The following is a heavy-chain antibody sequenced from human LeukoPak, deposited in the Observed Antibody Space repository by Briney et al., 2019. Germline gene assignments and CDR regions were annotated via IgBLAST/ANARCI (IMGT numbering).Heavy chain of an antibody. V-gene: IGHV4-39*07. CDR3: ARQIASAGTAGFDF. Sequence: SETLSLTCTVSGGSISSSSYYWGWIRQPPGKGLEWIGSIYYSGSTYYNPSLKSRVTISVDTSKNQFSLKLSSVTAADTAVYYCARQIASAGTAGFDFWGPGSPGHRLL. D-gene: IGHD6-13*01. CDR1: GGSISSSSYY. J-gene: IGHJ4*02. CDR2: IYYSGST.